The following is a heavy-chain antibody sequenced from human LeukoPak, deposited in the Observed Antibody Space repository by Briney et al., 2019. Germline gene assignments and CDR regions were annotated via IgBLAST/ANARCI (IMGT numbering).Heavy chain of an antibody. CDR3: ARANFLYCSSSTCLFDY. V-gene: IGHV1-2*02. J-gene: IGHJ4*02. CDR2: IDPNDSGR. Sequence: ASVNVCFTAAGYTFTDYYMHWVRQAPGQGYELMGWIDPNDSGRNYSQEVQGKVTMTRETSISTANMEVSRLRSDDTAVYYCARANFLYCSSSTCLFDYWGQGTLVAVSS. CDR1: GYTFTDYY. D-gene: IGHD2-2*01.